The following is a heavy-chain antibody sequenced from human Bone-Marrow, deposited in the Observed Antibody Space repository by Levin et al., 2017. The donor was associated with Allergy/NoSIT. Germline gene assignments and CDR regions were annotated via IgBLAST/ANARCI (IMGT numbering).Heavy chain of an antibody. CDR1: GFTVSSNY. CDR2: IYSGGST. CDR3: ARIGGGRRFDP. Sequence: GESLKISCAASGFTVSSNYMSWVRQAPGKGLEWVSVIYSGGSTYYADSVKGRFTLSRDNSKNTLYLQMNSLRAEDTAVYYCARIGGGRRFDPWGQGTLVTVSS. D-gene: IGHD3-3*01. V-gene: IGHV3-53*01. J-gene: IGHJ5*02.